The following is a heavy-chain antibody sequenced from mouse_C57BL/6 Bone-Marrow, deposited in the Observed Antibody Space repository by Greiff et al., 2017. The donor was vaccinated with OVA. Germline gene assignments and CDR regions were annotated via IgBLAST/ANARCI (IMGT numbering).Heavy chain of an antibody. V-gene: IGHV1-59*01. J-gene: IGHJ1*03. CDR1: GYTFTSYW. Sequence: VQLQQPGAELVRPGTSVKLSCKASGYTFTSYWMHWVKQRPGQGLEWIGVIDPSDSYTNYNQKFKGKATLTVDTSSSTAYMQLSSLTSEESAVYYCASTVVAPDVWGTGTTVTVSS. CDR2: IDPSDSYT. CDR3: ASTVVAPDV. D-gene: IGHD1-1*01.